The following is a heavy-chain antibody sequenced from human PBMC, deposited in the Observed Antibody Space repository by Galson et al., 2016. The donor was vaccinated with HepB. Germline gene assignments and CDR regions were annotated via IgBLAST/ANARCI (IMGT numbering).Heavy chain of an antibody. CDR2: INSDGSTT. D-gene: IGHD1-14*01. J-gene: IGHJ4*02. CDR1: GFTFSSHW. CDR3: ASGVIKPRGDY. Sequence: SLRLSCAASGFTFSSHWMHWVRQAPGKGLVWVSRINSDGSTTSYADFVKGRFTIPRDNAKNTLYLQMNSLRGEDTAVYYCASGVIKPRGDYWGQGTVVTVSS. V-gene: IGHV3-74*01.